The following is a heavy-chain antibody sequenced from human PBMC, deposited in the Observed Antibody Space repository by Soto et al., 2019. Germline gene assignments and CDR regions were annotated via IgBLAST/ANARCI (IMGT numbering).Heavy chain of an antibody. V-gene: IGHV3-66*01. CDR1: GFTVSSNY. J-gene: IGHJ3*02. D-gene: IGHD2-15*01. CDR3: AIDCSGGSCYGIDAFDI. CDR2: IYSGGST. Sequence: EVQLVESGGGLVQPGGSLRLSCAASGFTVSSNYMSWVRQAPGKGLEWVSVIYSGGSTYYADSVKGRFTISRDNSKNTLYRHMNSLRAADTAVYYCAIDCSGGSCYGIDAFDIWGQGTMVTVSS.